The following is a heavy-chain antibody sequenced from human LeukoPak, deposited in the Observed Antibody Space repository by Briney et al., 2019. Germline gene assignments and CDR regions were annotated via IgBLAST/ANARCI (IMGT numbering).Heavy chain of an antibody. J-gene: IGHJ4*02. D-gene: IGHD2-15*01. Sequence: GGSLRLSCAASGFTFDDYGMSWVRQAPGKGLEWVAATSSSDPGTYHADSVRGRFTISRDNSKNTLYLQMNRLRVEDAAVYYCARAPATSCRGAFCYPFDYWGQGTLVTVSS. CDR3: ARAPATSCRGAFCYPFDY. V-gene: IGHV3-23*01. CDR2: TSSSDPGT. CDR1: GFTFDDYG.